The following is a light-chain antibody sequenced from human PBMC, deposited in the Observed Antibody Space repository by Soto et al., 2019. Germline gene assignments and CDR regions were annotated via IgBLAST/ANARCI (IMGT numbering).Light chain of an antibody. Sequence: DIQMTQSPSSLSASVGDRVTIACRASQRIGSYSSWLQQKPGKAPKLLIYAASSLQSGVPSRFSGSGSGTDFTLTISSLQPEDFATYYCQQSFSTPPTFGGGTKVDIK. J-gene: IGKJ4*01. CDR3: QQSFSTPPT. V-gene: IGKV1-39*01. CDR1: QRIGSY. CDR2: AAS.